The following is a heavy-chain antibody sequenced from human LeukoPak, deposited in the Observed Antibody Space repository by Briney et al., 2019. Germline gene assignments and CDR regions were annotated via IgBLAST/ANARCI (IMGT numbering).Heavy chain of an antibody. Sequence: SETLSLTCTVSGGSISSYYWSWIRQPPGKGLEWIGYIYYSGSTNYNPSLKSRVTISVNTSKNQFSLKLSSVTAADTAVYYCASSGYSSGWYKVGYWGQGTLVTVSS. V-gene: IGHV4-59*01. J-gene: IGHJ4*02. CDR3: ASSGYSSGWYKVGY. CDR1: GGSISSYY. CDR2: IYYSGST. D-gene: IGHD6-19*01.